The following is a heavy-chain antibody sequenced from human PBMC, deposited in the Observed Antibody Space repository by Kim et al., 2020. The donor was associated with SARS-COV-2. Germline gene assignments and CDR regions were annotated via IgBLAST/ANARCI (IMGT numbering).Heavy chain of an antibody. Sequence: GGSLRLSCAASGFTFSSYWMSWVRQAPGKGLEWVANIKQDGSEKYYVDSVKGRFTISRDNAKNSLYLQMNSLRAEDTAVYYCAVGLDCSSTSCPYSRGDAFDIWGQGTMVTVSS. D-gene: IGHD2-2*01. CDR2: IKQDGSEK. CDR3: AVGLDCSSTSCPYSRGDAFDI. CDR1: GFTFSSYW. V-gene: IGHV3-7*01. J-gene: IGHJ3*02.